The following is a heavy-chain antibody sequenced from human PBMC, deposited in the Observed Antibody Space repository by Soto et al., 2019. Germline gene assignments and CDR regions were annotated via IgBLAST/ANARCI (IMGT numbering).Heavy chain of an antibody. CDR2: INAHSGGT. V-gene: IGHV1-2*02. CDR1: GFTFTGYY. Sequence: XSVKVSCKASGFTFTGYYIHWLRQAPGQGLEWMGWINAHSGGTEYAQKFQGRVTLTRDTSIATAYLTLTSLTSDDTALYYCAQDLKRQLAYWLDPCGQRTQVTVSS. CDR3: AQDLKRQLAYWLDP. J-gene: IGHJ5*02. D-gene: IGHD6-6*01.